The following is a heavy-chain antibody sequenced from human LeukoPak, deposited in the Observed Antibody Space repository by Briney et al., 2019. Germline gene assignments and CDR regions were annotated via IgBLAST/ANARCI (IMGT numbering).Heavy chain of an antibody. Sequence: GSLRLSCTASGFTFGDYAMSWVRQAPGKGLEWIGYIYYSGSTNYNPSLKSRVTISVDTSKNQFSLKLSSVTAADTAVYYCARGSTVTRLFDYWGQGTLVTVSS. CDR3: ARGSTVTRLFDY. J-gene: IGHJ4*02. CDR1: GFTFGDYA. D-gene: IGHD4-11*01. V-gene: IGHV4-59*01. CDR2: IYYSGST.